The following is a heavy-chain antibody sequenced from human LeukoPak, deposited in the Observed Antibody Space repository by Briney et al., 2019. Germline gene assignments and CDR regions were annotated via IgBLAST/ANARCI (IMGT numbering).Heavy chain of an antibody. CDR2: ISSSSSTI. D-gene: IGHD3-10*01. Sequence: GGSLRLSCAASGFTFSSYSMNWVRQAPGKGLEWVSYISSSSSTIYYADSVKGRFTISRDNAKNSLYLQMNSLRAEDTAVYYCARGHGSGSYYFDYWGQGTLVTVSS. V-gene: IGHV3-48*04. J-gene: IGHJ4*02. CDR3: ARGHGSGSYYFDY. CDR1: GFTFSSYS.